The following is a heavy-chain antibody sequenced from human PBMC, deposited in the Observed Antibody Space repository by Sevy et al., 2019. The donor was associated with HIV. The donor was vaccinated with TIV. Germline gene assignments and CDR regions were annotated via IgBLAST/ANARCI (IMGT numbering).Heavy chain of an antibody. CDR1: GFTFSYYN. Sequence: GGSLRLSCAASGFTFSYYNMNWVRQAPGKGLEWVSSISSGSSYVYHADSVKGRFTISRDYAKNSLYLQMNSLRTEDTAVYYCASPLHYYDSPSAYWGQGTQVTVSS. V-gene: IGHV3-21*01. D-gene: IGHD3-22*01. CDR2: ISSGSSYV. J-gene: IGHJ4*02. CDR3: ASPLHYYDSPSAY.